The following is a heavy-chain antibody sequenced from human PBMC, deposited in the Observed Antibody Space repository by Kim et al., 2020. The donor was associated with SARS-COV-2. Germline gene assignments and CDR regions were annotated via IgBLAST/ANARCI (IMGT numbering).Heavy chain of an antibody. Sequence: KGRFTITRDNSKTTLYLQMNNLRAEDTAVYYCAKERRKYCSGGSCHLEYWGQGTLVTVSS. D-gene: IGHD2-15*01. J-gene: IGHJ4*02. V-gene: IGHV3-33*03. CDR3: AKERRKYCSGGSCHLEY.